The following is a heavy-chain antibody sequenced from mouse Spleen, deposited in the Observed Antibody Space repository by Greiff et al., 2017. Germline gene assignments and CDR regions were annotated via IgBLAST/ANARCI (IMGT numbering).Heavy chain of an antibody. D-gene: IGHD1-1*01. J-gene: IGHJ1*03. V-gene: IGHV5-9*01. CDR1: GFTFSSYT. Sequence: DVKLVESGGGLVKPGGSLKLSCAASGFTFSSYTMSWVRQTPEKRLEWVATISGGGGNTYYPDSVKGRFTISRDNAKNTLYLQMSSLRSEDTALYYCARHDYGSSYGYFDVWGTGTTVTVSS. CDR3: ARHDYGSSYGYFDV. CDR2: ISGGGGNT.